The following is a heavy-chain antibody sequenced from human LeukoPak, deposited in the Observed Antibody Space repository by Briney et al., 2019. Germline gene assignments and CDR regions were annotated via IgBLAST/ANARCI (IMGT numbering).Heavy chain of an antibody. V-gene: IGHV3-21*01. Sequence: PGGSLRLSCAASGFTFSSYSMNWVRQAPGKGLEWVSSISSSSSYIYYADSVKGRFTISRDNAKNSLYLQMNSLRAEDTAVYYCARDPGGYCSGGSCYADYGMDVWGQGTTVTVSS. CDR2: ISSSSSYI. CDR1: GFTFSSYS. CDR3: ARDPGGYCSGGSCYADYGMDV. D-gene: IGHD2-15*01. J-gene: IGHJ6*02.